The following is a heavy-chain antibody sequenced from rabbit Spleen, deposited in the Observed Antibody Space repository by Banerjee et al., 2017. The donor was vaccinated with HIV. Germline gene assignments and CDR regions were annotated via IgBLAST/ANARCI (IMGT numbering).Heavy chain of an antibody. Sequence: QSLEESGGDLVRPGASLTLTCTASGVSFSGSSYMCWVRQAPGKGLEWITCIVTGGSGSTYYASWAKGRFTISKTSSTTVTLQMTSLTAADTATYFCARDLVAVIGWNFGLWGPGPWSPS. J-gene: IGHJ4*01. V-gene: IGHV1S40*01. CDR1: GVSFSGSSY. CDR2: IVTGGSGST. CDR3: ARDLVAVIGWNFGL. D-gene: IGHD1-1*01.